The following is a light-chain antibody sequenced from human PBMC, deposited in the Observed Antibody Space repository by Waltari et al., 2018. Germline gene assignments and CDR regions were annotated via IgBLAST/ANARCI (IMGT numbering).Light chain of an antibody. J-gene: IGLJ2*01. Sequence: QLVLTQSHSASASLGASVKLTCTLSSGYSNYAIAWHQQQSEKGPRFLMKVNADGSEKKGDGIPDRFSGSSSGAERCLTISSLQSEDEADYYCQTWGAGIVVFGGGTTLTVL. CDR2: VNADGSE. V-gene: IGLV4-69*01. CDR1: SGYSNYA. CDR3: QTWGAGIVV.